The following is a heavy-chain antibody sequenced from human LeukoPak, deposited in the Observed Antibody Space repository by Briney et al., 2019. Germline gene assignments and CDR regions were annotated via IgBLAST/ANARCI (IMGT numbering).Heavy chain of an antibody. CDR2: IRYDGSNK. Sequence: SGGSLRLSCAASGFTFSSYGMHWVRQAPGKGLEWVAFIRYDGSNKYYADSVKGRFTISRDNSKNTLYLQMNSLRAEDTAVYYCAKARGNYFDYWGQGTLVTVSS. CDR3: AKARGNYFDY. V-gene: IGHV3-30*02. D-gene: IGHD3-16*01. J-gene: IGHJ4*02. CDR1: GFTFSSYG.